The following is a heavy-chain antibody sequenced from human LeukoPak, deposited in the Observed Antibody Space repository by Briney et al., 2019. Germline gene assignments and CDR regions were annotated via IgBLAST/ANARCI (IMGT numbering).Heavy chain of an antibody. Sequence: SETLTLSCAVSGGSISNSGIYWVRIRQPPGKGLEWIGTVYISGTTYYNPSLKSRVTISVDTSKNHFSLRLNSVTAADTAVYYCAGKYRGSLDTWGLGTLVTVSS. CDR2: VYISGTT. V-gene: IGHV4-39*02. D-gene: IGHD1-1*01. CDR3: AGKYRGSLDT. CDR1: GGSISNSGIY. J-gene: IGHJ5*02.